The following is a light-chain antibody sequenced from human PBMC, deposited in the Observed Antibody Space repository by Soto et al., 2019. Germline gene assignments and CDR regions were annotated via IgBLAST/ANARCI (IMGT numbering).Light chain of an antibody. CDR2: DAS. J-gene: IGKJ5*01. CDR1: QGISSA. CDR3: EQVNNYIS. V-gene: IGKV1D-13*01. Sequence: AIELTQSPSSLSATKVKRVTITCRASQGISSALAWYHQKPGKAPKLLIYDASSLESGVPSRFSGSGSGTDFTLTICCMTPEDFAAYYSEQVNNYISFGEGALLENK.